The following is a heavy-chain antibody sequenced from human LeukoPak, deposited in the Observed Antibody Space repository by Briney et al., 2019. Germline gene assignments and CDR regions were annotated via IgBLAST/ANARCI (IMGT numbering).Heavy chain of an antibody. CDR1: GFTFSSYS. CDR2: ISSSSNYI. J-gene: IGHJ4*02. CDR3: ARDYPDRYYYGSGSYAPTFDY. D-gene: IGHD3-10*01. Sequence: PGGSLRLSCAASGFTFSSYSMIWVRQAPGKGLEWVSSISSSSNYIYYADSVKGRFTISRDNAKNSLYLQMNSLRAEDTAVYYCARDYPDRYYYGSGSYAPTFDYWGQGTLVTVSS. V-gene: IGHV3-21*04.